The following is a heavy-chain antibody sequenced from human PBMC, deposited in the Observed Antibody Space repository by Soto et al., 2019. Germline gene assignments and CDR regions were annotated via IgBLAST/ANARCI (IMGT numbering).Heavy chain of an antibody. V-gene: IGHV3-30*18. CDR2: ISYDGSNK. CDR3: AKSFIAAGGKERYFDY. D-gene: IGHD6-13*01. CDR1: GFTFSSYG. J-gene: IGHJ4*02. Sequence: PGGSLRLSCAASGFTFSSYGMHWVRQAPGKGLEWVAVISYDGSNKYYADSVKGRFTISRDNSKNTLYLQMNSLRAEDTAVYYCAKSFIAAGGKERYFDYWGQGTMVTVSS.